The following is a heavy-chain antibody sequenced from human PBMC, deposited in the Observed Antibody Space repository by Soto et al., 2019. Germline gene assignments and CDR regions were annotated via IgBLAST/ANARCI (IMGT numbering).Heavy chain of an antibody. CDR1: GYSFTTYW. J-gene: IGHJ4*02. Sequence: GESLKISCTGSGYSFTTYWIGWVRQMPGKGLEWMGIIYPGDSDTRYSPSFQGQVTISADKSISTAYLQWSSLKASDTAMYYCARPLVAANDPRDYWGQGTLVTVSS. CDR3: ARPLVAANDPRDY. D-gene: IGHD5-12*01. V-gene: IGHV5-51*01. CDR2: IYPGDSDT.